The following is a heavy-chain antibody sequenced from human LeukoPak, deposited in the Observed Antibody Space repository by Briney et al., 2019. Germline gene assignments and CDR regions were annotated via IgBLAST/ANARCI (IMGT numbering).Heavy chain of an antibody. CDR1: GFTFSSYG. J-gene: IGHJ3*02. CDR3: ARDPGDYVGNDAFDI. D-gene: IGHD4-17*01. Sequence: GGSLRLSCAASGFTFSSYGMHWVRQAPGKGLEWVAVISYDGSNKYYADSVKGRFTVSRDNSKNTVYLQMNSLRAEDTAVYYCARDPGDYVGNDAFDIWGQGTMVTVSS. CDR2: ISYDGSNK. V-gene: IGHV3-30*03.